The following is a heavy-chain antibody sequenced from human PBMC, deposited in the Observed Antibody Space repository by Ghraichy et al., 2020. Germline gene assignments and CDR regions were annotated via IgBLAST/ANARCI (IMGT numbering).Heavy chain of an antibody. CDR3: ARGHVDTAMVSMDWFDP. CDR2: MNPNSGNT. CDR1: GYTFTSYD. Sequence: ASVKVSCKASGYTFTSYDINWVRQATGQGLEWMGWMNPNSGNTGYAQKFQGRVTMTRNTSISTAYMELSSLRSEDTAVYYCARGHVDTAMVSMDWFDPWGQGTLVTVSS. D-gene: IGHD5-18*01. V-gene: IGHV1-8*01. J-gene: IGHJ5*02.